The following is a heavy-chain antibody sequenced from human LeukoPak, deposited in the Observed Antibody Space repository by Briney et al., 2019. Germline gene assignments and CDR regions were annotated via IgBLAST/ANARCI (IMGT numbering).Heavy chain of an antibody. V-gene: IGHV4-34*01. CDR2: INHSGSA. CDR1: GGSFSGYY. J-gene: IGHJ5*02. D-gene: IGHD4-17*01. CDR3: ARGDYRRWFDP. Sequence: PSETLSLTCAVYGGSFSGYYWSWIRQTPGKGLEWIGEINHSGSANYNPSLKSRVTISLDTSKNQFSLKLSSVTAADTAVYYCARGDYRRWFDPWGQGTLVTVSS.